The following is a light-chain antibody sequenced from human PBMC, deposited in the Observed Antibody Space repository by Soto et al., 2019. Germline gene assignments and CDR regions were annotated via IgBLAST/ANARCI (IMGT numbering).Light chain of an antibody. Sequence: EGVTTQSPATLSVSPGERATLSCRASQNVGGDLAWYQQKPGQAPRLLIYRTSTRANGTPVRFSGSGSGTEFTLTIRSLQSEDCAVYYCQEYNGRSSFGQGTKVEIK. J-gene: IGKJ1*01. CDR1: QNVGGD. CDR2: RTS. V-gene: IGKV3-15*01. CDR3: QEYNGRSS.